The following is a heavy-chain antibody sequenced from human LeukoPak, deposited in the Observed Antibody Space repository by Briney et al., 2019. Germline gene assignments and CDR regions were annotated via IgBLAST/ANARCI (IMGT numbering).Heavy chain of an antibody. D-gene: IGHD3-3*01. Sequence: PGGSLRLSCAASDFTFSSYDMHWVRQAPGKGLEWVSYISSSGSPIYYADSAKGRFTISRDNAKNSLYLQMNSLRAEDTAVYYCASLFEVVPAAPPTIFGVVIEPGYYGMDVWGQGTTVTVSS. J-gene: IGHJ6*02. CDR3: ASLFEVVPAAPPTIFGVVIEPGYYGMDV. V-gene: IGHV3-48*03. CDR1: DFTFSSYD. CDR2: ISSSGSPI.